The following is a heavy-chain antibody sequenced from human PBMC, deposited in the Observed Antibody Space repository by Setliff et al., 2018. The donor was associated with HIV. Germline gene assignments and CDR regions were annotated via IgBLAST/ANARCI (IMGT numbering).Heavy chain of an antibody. CDR1: GLTFNRYW. CDR2: LYSDGST. CDR3: ASDQQWLAQGWGGPHY. V-gene: IGHV3-66*01. D-gene: IGHD6-19*01. Sequence: GESLKISCVVSGLTFNRYWMSWVRQVPGKGLEWVSVLYSDGSTYYADSVKGRFTISRDNSKNTLYLQMNTLRAEDTAVYYCASDQQWLAQGWGGPHYWGQGTLVTVSS. J-gene: IGHJ4*02.